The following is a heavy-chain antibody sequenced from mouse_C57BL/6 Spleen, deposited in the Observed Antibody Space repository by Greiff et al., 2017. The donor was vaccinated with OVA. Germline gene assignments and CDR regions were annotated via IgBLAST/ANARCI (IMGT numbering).Heavy chain of an antibody. J-gene: IGHJ1*03. CDR3: ARRGFTTVVYWYFDV. Sequence: QVQLQQPGTELVKPGASVKLSCKASGYTFTSYWMHWVKQRPGHGLEWIGNINPSNGGTNYNEKFKSKATLTVDKSSSTAYRQLSSLTSEDSAVYYCARRGFTTVVYWYFDVWGTGTTVTVSS. CDR2: INPSNGGT. D-gene: IGHD1-1*01. CDR1: GYTFTSYW. V-gene: IGHV1-53*01.